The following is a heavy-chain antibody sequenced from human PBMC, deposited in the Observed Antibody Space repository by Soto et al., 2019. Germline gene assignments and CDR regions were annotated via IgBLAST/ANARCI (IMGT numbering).Heavy chain of an antibody. CDR2: ISYDGSNK. V-gene: IGHV3-30*18. D-gene: IGHD6-19*01. Sequence: GGSLRLSCAASGFTFSSYGMHWVRQAPGKGLEWVAVISYDGSNKYYADSVKGRFTISRDNSKNTLYLQMNSLRAEDTAVYYCAKLAVAGNDAFEIWGQGTMVTVSS. J-gene: IGHJ3*02. CDR1: GFTFSSYG. CDR3: AKLAVAGNDAFEI.